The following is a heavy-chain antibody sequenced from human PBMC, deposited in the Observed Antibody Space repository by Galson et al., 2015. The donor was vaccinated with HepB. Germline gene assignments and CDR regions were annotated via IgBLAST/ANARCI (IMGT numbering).Heavy chain of an antibody. Sequence: SLRLSCAASGLIFSNYWMSWVRQAPGKGLEWVANIKQDGSEKYYVDSVKGRFTISRDNAKNSLYLQMNSLRVEDTAVYYCARDFDYWGQGTLVTVSS. V-gene: IGHV3-7*01. CDR3: ARDFDY. CDR1: GLIFSNYW. CDR2: IKQDGSEK. J-gene: IGHJ4*02.